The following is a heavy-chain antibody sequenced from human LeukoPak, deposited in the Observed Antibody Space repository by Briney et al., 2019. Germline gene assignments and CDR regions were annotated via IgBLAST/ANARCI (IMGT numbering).Heavy chain of an antibody. V-gene: IGHV3-23*01. D-gene: IGHD3-3*01. CDR3: ASGPPFLKYFEY. J-gene: IGHJ4*02. Sequence: GPSLRPSCAPAGLTLSTYAMNWVRPAPGDWLEWVSTISVGAEYIFYADSVKGRFTISRDDSNNALYLQMHSLRAEDTALYYCASGPPFLKYFEYWGQGTLVTVSS. CDR1: GLTLSTYA. CDR2: ISVGAEYI.